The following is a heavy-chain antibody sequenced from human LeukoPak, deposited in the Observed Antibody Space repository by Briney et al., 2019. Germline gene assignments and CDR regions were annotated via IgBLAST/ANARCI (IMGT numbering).Heavy chain of an antibody. CDR3: ARKQGHDVLRFLEWSDDAFDI. D-gene: IGHD3-3*01. CDR2: ISYDGSNK. J-gene: IGHJ3*02. V-gene: IGHV3-30*04. CDR1: GFTFSSYA. Sequence: PGGSLRLSCAASGFTFSSYAMHWVRQAPGKGLEWVAVISYDGSNKYYADSVKGRFTISRDNSKNTLYLQMNSLRAEDTAVYYCARKQGHDVLRFLEWSDDAFDIWGQGTMVTVSS.